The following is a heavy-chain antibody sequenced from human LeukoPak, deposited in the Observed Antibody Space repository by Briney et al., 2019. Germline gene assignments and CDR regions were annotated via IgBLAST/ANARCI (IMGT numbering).Heavy chain of an antibody. CDR1: GGSVGSSTYY. J-gene: IGHJ5*02. D-gene: IGHD2-2*01. V-gene: IGHV4-39*01. CDR2: IAYSGST. Sequence: SETLSLTCTVSGGSVGSSTYYWGWIRQPPGKGLEWIASIAYSGSTYNPSLKSRVTISVDTSKNQFSLKLSVTTAADTAVYYCEGLGFGPSTSCPWGQGTLVTVSS. CDR3: EGLGFGPSTSCP.